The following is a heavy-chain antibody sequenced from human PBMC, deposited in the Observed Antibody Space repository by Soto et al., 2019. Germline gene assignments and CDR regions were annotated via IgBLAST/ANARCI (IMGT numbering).Heavy chain of an antibody. CDR1: GYTFSSYD. J-gene: IGHJ4*02. Sequence: QVQLVQSGAEVKKPGASVKVACKASGYTFSSYDVNWVRRATGQGLEWMAWMNHNSGKTGYAQKFQGRVTMTRNTPIGTAYVELSSLRSENTAVYYCAIERSAYLDYWGQGTLVTVSS. CDR2: MNHNSGKT. CDR3: AIERSAYLDY. D-gene: IGHD6-25*01. V-gene: IGHV1-8*01.